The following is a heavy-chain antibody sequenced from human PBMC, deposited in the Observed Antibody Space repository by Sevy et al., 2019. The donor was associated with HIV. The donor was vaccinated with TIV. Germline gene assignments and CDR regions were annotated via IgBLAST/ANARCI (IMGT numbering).Heavy chain of an antibody. J-gene: IGHJ3*02. CDR2: IYYSGST. CDR1: GGSISSGDYY. D-gene: IGHD3-3*01. CDR3: ARAKNDFWSGYYTNAFDS. V-gene: IGHV4-30-4*01. Sequence: SETLSLTCTVSGGSISSGDYYWSWIRQPPGKGLEWIGYIYYSGSTYYNPSLRSRVTISVDTSKNLFSLKLSSVTAADTAVYYCARAKNDFWSGYYTNAFDSWGQWTMVTVSS.